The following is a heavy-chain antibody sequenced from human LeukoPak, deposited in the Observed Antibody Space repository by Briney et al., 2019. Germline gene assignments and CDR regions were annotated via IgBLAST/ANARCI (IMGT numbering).Heavy chain of an antibody. J-gene: IGHJ2*01. CDR3: ADSSRGAWYFDL. V-gene: IGHV3-53*01. Sequence: PGGSLRLSCAASGFTVSSNYMSWVRQAPGRGLEWVSVIYSGGSTYYADSVKGRFTISRDNSKNTLYLQMNSLRAEDTAVYYCADSSRGAWYFDLWGRGTLVTVSS. CDR1: GFTVSSNY. CDR2: IYSGGST. D-gene: IGHD3-22*01.